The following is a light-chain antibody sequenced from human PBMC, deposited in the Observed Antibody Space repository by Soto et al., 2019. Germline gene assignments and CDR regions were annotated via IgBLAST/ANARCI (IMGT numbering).Light chain of an antibody. CDR1: LSVGGW. Sequence: IQMTQSPSSVSASLGDSVSINCRASLSVGGWLAWYRQKPGKAPEFLIFAASTLHSGVPSRFSGSVSGTYFTLTISSLQPEDVATSYCQQPNSPYIFGQGTKVEI. CDR2: AAS. J-gene: IGKJ2*01. V-gene: IGKV1-12*01. CDR3: QQPNSPYI.